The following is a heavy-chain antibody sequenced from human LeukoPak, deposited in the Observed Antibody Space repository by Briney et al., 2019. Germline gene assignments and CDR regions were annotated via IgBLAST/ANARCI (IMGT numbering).Heavy chain of an antibody. D-gene: IGHD1-14*01. CDR2: IYANGNT. V-gene: IGHV4-61*02. J-gene: IGHJ4*02. Sequence: MASRTLSLSCSVSGASIRGGNFHLSWIRQSAGKGLEWIGRIYANGNTKYSPSLKSRVKVSGDMSKNHFFLNLTSVTAADTARYFCAITTSWSLYYFDSWGQGTLVTVSS. CDR1: GASIRGGNFH. CDR3: AITTSWSLYYFDS.